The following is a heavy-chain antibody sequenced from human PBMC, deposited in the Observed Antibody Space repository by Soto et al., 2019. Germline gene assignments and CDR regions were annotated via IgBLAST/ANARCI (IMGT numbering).Heavy chain of an antibody. CDR2: IYPGDSDT. CDR3: TRPFDTSNWYDF. V-gene: IGHV5-51*01. Sequence: ESLKISCKGSGYSFISYWIAWVRQMPGKGLEWMGNIYPGDSDTRYSPSFQGQVTISADKSISTAYLQWSSLKASDTAMYYCTRPFDTSNWYDFWGQGTLVTVSS. J-gene: IGHJ5*01. D-gene: IGHD2-2*01. CDR1: GYSFISYW.